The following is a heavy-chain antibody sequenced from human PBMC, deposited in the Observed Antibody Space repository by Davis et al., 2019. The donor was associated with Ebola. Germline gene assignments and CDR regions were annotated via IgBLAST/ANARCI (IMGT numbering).Heavy chain of an antibody. V-gene: IGHV4-59*01. J-gene: IGHJ6*02. CDR1: GGSISSYY. CDR2: IYYSGST. CDR3: ARDHVTYYYGSGSSPQHYYYYGMDV. D-gene: IGHD3-10*01. Sequence: SETLSLTCTVSGGSISSYYWSWIRQPPGKGLEWIGYIYYSGSTNYNPSLKSRVTISVDTSKNQFSLKLSSVTAADTAVYYCARDHVTYYYGSGSSPQHYYYYGMDVWGQGTTVTVSS.